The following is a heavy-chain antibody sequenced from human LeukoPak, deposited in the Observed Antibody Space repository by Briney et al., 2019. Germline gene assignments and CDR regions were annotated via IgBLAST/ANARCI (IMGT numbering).Heavy chain of an antibody. CDR3: ARDLPRPGVSYYYIDV. D-gene: IGHD3-16*01. V-gene: IGHV1-69*05. CDR2: IIPIFGTA. CDR1: GGTFSSYA. J-gene: IGHJ6*03. Sequence: SVKVSCKASGGTFSSYAISWVRQAPGQGLEWMGGIIPIFGTANYAQKFQGRVTITTDESTSTAYMELSSLRSEDTAVYYCARDLPRPGVSYYYIDVWGKGTTVTVSS.